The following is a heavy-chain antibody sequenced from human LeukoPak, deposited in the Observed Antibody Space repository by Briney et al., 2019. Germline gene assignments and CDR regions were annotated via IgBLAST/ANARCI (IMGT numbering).Heavy chain of an antibody. CDR1: GFIFSNYN. D-gene: IGHD5-18*01. CDR2: ISSSSGTI. J-gene: IGHJ4*02. V-gene: IGHV3-48*01. Sequence: GGSLRLSCAASGFIFSNYNTNWVRQTPGKGLEWLSYISSSSGTIYYADSVKGRFTISGDNAKNSLHLQMNSLRAEDTAVYYCARALGYSYGYAVDYWGEGTLVTVSS. CDR3: ARALGYSYGYAVDY.